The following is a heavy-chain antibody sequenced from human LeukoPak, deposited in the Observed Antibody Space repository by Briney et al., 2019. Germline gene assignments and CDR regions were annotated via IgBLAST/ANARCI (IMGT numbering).Heavy chain of an antibody. Sequence: GGSLRLSCTVSGFTFSKYWMRWVRQAPGKGLEWVASIDKDGREKRYVDSVEGRFTISRDNAKNSVYLQMTSLGAEDTAVYYCATYTQNCGAPGTDYWGQGTLVTVSS. CDR2: IDKDGREK. V-gene: IGHV3-7*01. D-gene: IGHD6-13*01. J-gene: IGHJ4*02. CDR1: GFTFSKYW. CDR3: ATYTQNCGAPGTDY.